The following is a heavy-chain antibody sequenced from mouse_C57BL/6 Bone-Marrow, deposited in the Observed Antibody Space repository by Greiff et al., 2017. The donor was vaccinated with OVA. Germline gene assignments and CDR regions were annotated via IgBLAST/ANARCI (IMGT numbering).Heavy chain of an antibody. Sequence: VKLQESGPELVKPGASVKISCKASGYSFTSYYIHWVKQRPGQGLEWIGWIYPGSGNTKYNEKFKGKATLTADTSSSTAYMQLSSLTSEDSAVYYCARWFYAMDYWGQGTSVTVSS. J-gene: IGHJ4*01. V-gene: IGHV1-66*01. D-gene: IGHD2-2*01. CDR1: GYSFTSYY. CDR3: ARWFYAMDY. CDR2: IYPGSGNT.